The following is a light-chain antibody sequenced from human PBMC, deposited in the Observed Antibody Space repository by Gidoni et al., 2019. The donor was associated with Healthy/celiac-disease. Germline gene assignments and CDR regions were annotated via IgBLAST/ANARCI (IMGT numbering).Light chain of an antibody. CDR1: PSISKY. J-gene: IGKJ1*01. Sequence: DIQMTQSPSSLSASVGDRVTITCRASPSISKYLNWYQQKAGKAPKLLIYAASALQSGVPSRFSGSGFGTDFTLTISSLQPEDFATYYCQQSYSTPPKFGQGTKVEIK. CDR2: AAS. CDR3: QQSYSTPPK. V-gene: IGKV1-39*01.